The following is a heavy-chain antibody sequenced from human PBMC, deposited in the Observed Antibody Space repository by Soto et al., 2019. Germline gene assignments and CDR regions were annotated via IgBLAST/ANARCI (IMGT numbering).Heavy chain of an antibody. D-gene: IGHD2-21*01. CDR3: ARVQGSGFCDSSQSYYDMDV. Sequence: QVQLHESGPGLVKPSETLSVTCTVSGVSINTQYWSWVRQPPGKGLEWIGSLFNSGKAKHNPSLKSRVTMSLDTSKDQFSLKLTSVSAEDTGVYFCARVQGSGFCDSSQSYYDMDVWGKGATVTVSS. CDR1: GVSINTQY. CDR2: LFNSGKA. V-gene: IGHV4-59*11. J-gene: IGHJ6*03.